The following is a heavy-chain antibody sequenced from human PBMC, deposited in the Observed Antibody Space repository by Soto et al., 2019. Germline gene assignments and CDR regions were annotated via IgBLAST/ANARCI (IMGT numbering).Heavy chain of an antibody. V-gene: IGHV4-31*03. D-gene: IGHD2-21*02. CDR1: GGSISSGTNY. CDR3: ARDARTTCDGDCSSYCYYNMDV. CDR2: IHYSGTT. Sequence: QVQLQESGPGLVKPSQTLSLTCTVSGGSISSGTNYWSWIRQHPGKGLEWIGHIHYSGTTYYNPSLKSRITISVDTSKNQFSLKLSSVTAADTAVYYCARDARTTCDGDCSSYCYYNMDVWGQGTTVTVSS. J-gene: IGHJ6*02.